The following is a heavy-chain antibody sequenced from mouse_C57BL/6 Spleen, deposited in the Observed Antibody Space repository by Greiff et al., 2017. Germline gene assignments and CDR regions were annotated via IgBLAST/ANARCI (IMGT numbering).Heavy chain of an antibody. CDR2: IHPNSGST. V-gene: IGHV1-64*01. D-gene: IGHD1-1*01. CDR1: GYTFTSYW. Sequence: QVHVKQPGAELVKPGASVKLSCKASGYTFTSYWMHWVKQRPGQGLEWIGMIHPNSGSTNYNEKFKSKATLTVDKSSSTAYMQLSSLTSEDSAVYYCAITTVVAGMDDWGQGTSVTVSS. CDR3: AITTVVAGMDD. J-gene: IGHJ4*01.